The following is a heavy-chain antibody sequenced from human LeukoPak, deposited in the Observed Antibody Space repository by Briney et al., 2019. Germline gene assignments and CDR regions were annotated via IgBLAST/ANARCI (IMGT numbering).Heavy chain of an antibody. Sequence: PGGSLRLSCAASGFTFSSYSMNWVRQAPGKGLEWVSNISSSSSTIYYADSVKGRFTISRDNAKNSLYLQMNSLRAEDTAVYYCARERGQTSWFDPWGQGTLVTVSS. J-gene: IGHJ5*02. D-gene: IGHD1-7*01. CDR2: ISSSSSTI. CDR1: GFTFSSYS. V-gene: IGHV3-48*01. CDR3: ARERGQTSWFDP.